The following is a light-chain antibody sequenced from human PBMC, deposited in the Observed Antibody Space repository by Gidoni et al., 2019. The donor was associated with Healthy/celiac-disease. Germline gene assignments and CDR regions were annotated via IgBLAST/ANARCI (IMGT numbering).Light chain of an antibody. CDR1: SSDVVGSNF. Sequence: QSALTQPRSVSGSPGPSVTISCTGPSSDVVGSNFVSWYQQRPGKAPKLMIYDLSKRPAGVPDRFSGSKSVNTASLTISGLQAEDEADYYCCSYAGSYTLGVFGGGTKLTVL. CDR3: CSYAGSYTLGV. CDR2: DLS. J-gene: IGLJ2*01. V-gene: IGLV2-11*01.